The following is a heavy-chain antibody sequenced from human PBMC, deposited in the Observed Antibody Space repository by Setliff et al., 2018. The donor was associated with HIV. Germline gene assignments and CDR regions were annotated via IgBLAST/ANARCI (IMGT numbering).Heavy chain of an antibody. Sequence: SETLSLTCTVSGGSFSDYYRSWIRQPPGKGLEWIGYIYTSGSTNYNPSLRSRVTISIDTSKNQFSLKLNSVTAADTAVYYCATARSYYVFDYWGQGTLVTVSS. CDR1: GGSFSDYY. V-gene: IGHV4-4*09. CDR2: IYTSGST. D-gene: IGHD3-10*02. J-gene: IGHJ4*01. CDR3: ATARSYYVFDY.